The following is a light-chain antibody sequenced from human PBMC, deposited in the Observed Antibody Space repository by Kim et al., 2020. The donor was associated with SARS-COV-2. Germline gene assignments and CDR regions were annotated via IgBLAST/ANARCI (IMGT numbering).Light chain of an antibody. Sequence: QLVVTQSPSASASLGASVKLTCTLSSRHSSYAIAWHQQQPEKGPRYLMKVNSDGSHTKEDGIPERFSGSSSGAERHLTISSLQSEDEADYYCQTWGTGTHVFGSGTKVTVL. CDR2: VNSDGSH. J-gene: IGLJ1*01. CDR3: QTWGTGTHV. V-gene: IGLV4-69*02. CDR1: SRHSSYA.